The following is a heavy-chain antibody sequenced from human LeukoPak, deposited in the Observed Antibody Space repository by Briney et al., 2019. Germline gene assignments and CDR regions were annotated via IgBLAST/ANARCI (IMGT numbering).Heavy chain of an antibody. CDR3: ARVSPYYDILTGTTLGAFDI. CDR1: GGSISSGGYY. Sequence: SQTLSLICTVSGGSISSGGYYWSWIRQHPGKGLEWIGYIYYSGSTYYHPSLKSRVTISVDTSKNQFSLKLSSVTAADTAVYYCARVSPYYDILTGTTLGAFDIWGQGTMVTVSS. D-gene: IGHD3-9*01. V-gene: IGHV4-31*03. CDR2: IYYSGST. J-gene: IGHJ3*02.